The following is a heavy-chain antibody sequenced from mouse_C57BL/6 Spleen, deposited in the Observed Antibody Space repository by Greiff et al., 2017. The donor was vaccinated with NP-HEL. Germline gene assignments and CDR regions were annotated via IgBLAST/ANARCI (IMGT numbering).Heavy chain of an antibody. CDR1: GYSITSGYY. V-gene: IGHV3-6*01. Sequence: EVQVVESGPGLVKPSQSLSLTCSVTGYSITSGYYWNWIRQFPGNKLEWMGYISYDGSNNYNPSLKNRISITRDTSKNQFFLKLNSVTTEDTATYYCARGGDDYDRDFDYWGQGTTLTVSS. J-gene: IGHJ2*01. D-gene: IGHD2-4*01. CDR2: ISYDGSN. CDR3: ARGGDDYDRDFDY.